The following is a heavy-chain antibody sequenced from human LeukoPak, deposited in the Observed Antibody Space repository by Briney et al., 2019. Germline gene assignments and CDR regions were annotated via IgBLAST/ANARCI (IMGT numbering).Heavy chain of an antibody. CDR1: GGSISTYN. V-gene: IGHV4-59*12. D-gene: IGHD2-15*01. CDR2: VYYSGST. Sequence: PSETLSLTCTVSGGSISTYNWNWIRQPPGKGLEWIGYVYYSGSTNYNPSLNSRVTISVDTSKNQFSLNLSSVTAADTAVYYCARLKLLGYFDYWGQGTLVTVSS. J-gene: IGHJ4*02. CDR3: ARLKLLGYFDY.